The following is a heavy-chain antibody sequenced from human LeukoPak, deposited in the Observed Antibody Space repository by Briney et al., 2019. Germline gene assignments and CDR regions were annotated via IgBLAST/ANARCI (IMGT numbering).Heavy chain of an antibody. Sequence: GASVKVSCKASDYTFTSYGISWVRQAPGQGLEWMGWISAYNGNTNYAQKFQGRVTITADTSTDTAYMELSSLRSEDTAVYYCATDIGGYSYGSWGQGTLVTVSS. D-gene: IGHD5-18*01. CDR3: ATDIGGYSYGS. V-gene: IGHV1-18*01. CDR2: ISAYNGNT. CDR1: DYTFTSYG. J-gene: IGHJ4*02.